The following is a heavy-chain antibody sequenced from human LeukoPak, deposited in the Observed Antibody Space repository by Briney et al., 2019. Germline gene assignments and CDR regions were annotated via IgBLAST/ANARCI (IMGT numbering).Heavy chain of an antibody. Sequence: PSETLSLTCTVSGGSISSSSYYWGWNRQPPGKGLEWIGSIYYSGSTYYNPSHKSRVTISVDTSKNQFSLKLNSVTAAETAVYYCARLKCSSTSCFYYYYMDVWGKGTTVTISS. CDR2: IYYSGST. J-gene: IGHJ6*03. V-gene: IGHV4-39*07. CDR1: GGSISSSSYY. CDR3: ARLKCSSTSCFYYYYMDV. D-gene: IGHD2-2*01.